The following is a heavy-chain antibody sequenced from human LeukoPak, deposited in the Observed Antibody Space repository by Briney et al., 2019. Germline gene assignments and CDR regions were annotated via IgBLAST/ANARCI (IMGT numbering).Heavy chain of an antibody. D-gene: IGHD2-15*01. CDR2: INPSGGST. J-gene: IGHJ5*02. CDR3: ARVRYCSGGSCRTKTNWFDP. CDR1: GYTFTSYY. V-gene: IGHV1-46*01. Sequence: GASVKVSCKASGYTFTSYYMHWVRQAPGQGLEWMGIINPSGGSTSYAQKFQGRVTMTRDTSTSTAYMELSSLRSEDTAVYYCARVRYCSGGSCRTKTNWFDPWGQGTLVTVSS.